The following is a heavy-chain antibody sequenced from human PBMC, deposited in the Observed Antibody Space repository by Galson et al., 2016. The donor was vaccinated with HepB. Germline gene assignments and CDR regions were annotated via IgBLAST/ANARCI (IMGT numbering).Heavy chain of an antibody. Sequence: SVKVSCKASGYPFVSFDVNWVRQATGQGLEWMGWMNPRTGATNFAPKFRGRVSMTSDTSVETAYMELSSLRFEDTAVYYCTRTGRSGYYYVNWGQGTLVTVS. CDR1: GYPFVSFD. V-gene: IGHV1-8*01. J-gene: IGHJ4*02. D-gene: IGHD3-22*01. CDR2: MNPRTGAT. CDR3: TRTGRSGYYYVN.